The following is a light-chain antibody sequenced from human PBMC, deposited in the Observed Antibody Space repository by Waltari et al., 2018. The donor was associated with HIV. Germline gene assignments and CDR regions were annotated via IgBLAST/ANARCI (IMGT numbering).Light chain of an antibody. V-gene: IGKV3-15*01. CDR2: GAS. J-gene: IGKJ2*01. CDR3: QQYDDWPPFT. Sequence: DIVMTQSPAILSVSPGESVTISCRASQSVRTSLAWYQQKPGQAPRLLIYGASTRATGIPARFSGSGSGTEFTLTISSLQSEDSAVYHCQQYDDWPPFTFGQGTKLEIK. CDR1: QSVRTS.